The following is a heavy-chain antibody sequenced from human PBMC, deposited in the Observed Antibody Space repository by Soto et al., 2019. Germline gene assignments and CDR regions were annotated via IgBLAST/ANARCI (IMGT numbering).Heavy chain of an antibody. V-gene: IGHV3-30*18. J-gene: IGHJ5*02. Sequence: PGWSLRLSCAASGFTFRSSGMHLVRQAPGKGLEWLALISYDGSNKYYTDSVKGRFTISRDNSKNTLYLQMNSLRTEDTAVYYCAKELIGVIPAAQSRLDPWGQGTLVTVSS. CDR2: ISYDGSNK. D-gene: IGHD2-2*01. CDR3: AKELIGVIPAAQSRLDP. CDR1: GFTFRSSG.